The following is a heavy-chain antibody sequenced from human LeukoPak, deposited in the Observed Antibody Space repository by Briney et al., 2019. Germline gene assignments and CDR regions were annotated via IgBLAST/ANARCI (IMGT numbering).Heavy chain of an antibody. D-gene: IGHD1-26*01. Sequence: GGSLRLSCAATGFSFKDYGMHWVRHRPGQGLEWVSAINWNGGGTDYADSVKGRFTISRDNSKNSLYLQLSSLRPEDTALYYCAKHLTATNSYIFFGSDVWGQVTSVTVAS. V-gene: IGHV3-9*01. CDR1: GFSFKDYG. CDR3: AKHLTATNSYIFFGSDV. CDR2: INWNGGGT. J-gene: IGHJ6*02.